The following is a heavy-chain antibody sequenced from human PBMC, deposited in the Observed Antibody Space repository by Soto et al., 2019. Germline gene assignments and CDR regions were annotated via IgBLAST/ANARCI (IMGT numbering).Heavy chain of an antibody. CDR2: INSDGSIT. J-gene: IGHJ5*02. Sequence: EVKLEESGGDLVQPGGSLRLSCAASGFTFSTYWMHWLRQAPGKGLVWVSRINSDGSITTYAYSVKGRCTISRDNSKNTLSLQMNSLIAEHTAVYYCARVTTRSNSWRASLGQGTLVTVSA. CDR3: ARVTTRSNSWRAS. CDR1: GFTFSTYW. V-gene: IGHV3-74*03. D-gene: IGHD4-4*01.